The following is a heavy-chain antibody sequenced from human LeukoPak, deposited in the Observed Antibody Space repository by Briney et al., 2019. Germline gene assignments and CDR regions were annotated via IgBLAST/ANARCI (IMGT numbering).Heavy chain of an antibody. V-gene: IGHV3-7*04. J-gene: IGHJ4*02. D-gene: IGHD2-2*01. CDR3: ARGVYQPLLDFDY. CDR1: GFTFSSYW. CDR2: IKQDGSEK. Sequence: PGGSLRLSCAASGFTFSSYWMSWVRQAPGKGLEWVANIKQDGSEKYYVDSVKGRFTISRDNAKNSLYLQMNSLRAEDTAVYYCARGVYQPLLDFDYWGQGTLVTVSS.